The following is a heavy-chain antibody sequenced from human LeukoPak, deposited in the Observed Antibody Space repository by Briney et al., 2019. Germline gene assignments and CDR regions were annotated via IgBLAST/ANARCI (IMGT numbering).Heavy chain of an antibody. D-gene: IGHD2-2*01. CDR2: ISSSGGTT. J-gene: IGHJ4*02. CDR3: AKEEYHCSSTSCYDYFDY. CDR1: GFTFSSYA. V-gene: IGHV3-23*01. Sequence: GGSLRLSCAASGFTFSSYAMNWVRQAPGKGLEWVSVISSSGGTTYYADSVKGRFTISRNNSKNTLYLQMNSLRAEDTAVYYCAKEEYHCSSTSCYDYFDYWGQGTLVTVSS.